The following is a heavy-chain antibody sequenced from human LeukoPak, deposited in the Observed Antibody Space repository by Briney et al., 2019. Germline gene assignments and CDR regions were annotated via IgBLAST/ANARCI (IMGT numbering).Heavy chain of an antibody. V-gene: IGHV4-39*07. CDR2: IYYSGST. D-gene: IGHD2-15*01. CDR3: AREHCSGGSCYSIYYYYMDV. CDR1: GGSISSSSYY. Sequence: SETLSLTCTVSGGSISSSSYYWGWIRQPPGKGLEWIGSIYYSGSTYYNPSLKSRVTISVDTSKYQFSLKLSSVTAADTAVYYCAREHCSGGSCYSIYYYYMDVWGKGTTVTVSS. J-gene: IGHJ6*03.